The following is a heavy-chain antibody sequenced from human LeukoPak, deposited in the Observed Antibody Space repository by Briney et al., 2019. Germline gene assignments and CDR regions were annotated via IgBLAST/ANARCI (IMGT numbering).Heavy chain of an antibody. CDR1: GFTVSSNY. J-gene: IGHJ4*02. V-gene: IGHV3-53*01. CDR3: AKFFTVVVITNFDY. CDR2: IYSGGET. Sequence: PGGSLRLSCAASGFTVSSNYMGWVRQAPGKGLEWVSVIYSGGETFYADSVKGRFTISRDNSKNTLYVQMNSLRAEDTAVYYCAKFFTVVVITNFDYWGQGTLVTVSS. D-gene: IGHD3-22*01.